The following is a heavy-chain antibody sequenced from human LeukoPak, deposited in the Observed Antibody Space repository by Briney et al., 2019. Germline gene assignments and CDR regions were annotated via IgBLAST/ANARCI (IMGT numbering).Heavy chain of an antibody. CDR2: IYYSGNT. J-gene: IGHJ4*02. CDR3: ARATRYGDHVEQ. V-gene: IGHV4-39*01. CDR1: GGSISSSSYN. Sequence: SETLSLTCTVSGGSISSSSYNWGWIRQPPGKGLEWIGSIYYSGNTYYNPSLKSRVTISVDTSKNQFSLKLSSVTAADTVVYYWARATRYGDHVEQGGQGTLVTVSS. D-gene: IGHD4-17*01.